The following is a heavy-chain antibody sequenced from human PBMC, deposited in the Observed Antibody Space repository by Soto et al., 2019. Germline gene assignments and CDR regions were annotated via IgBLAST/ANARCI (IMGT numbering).Heavy chain of an antibody. Sequence: PEGSLILSCAPSGFTFSSYAMSWGLQAPGKGLEWVSAISGSGGSTYYADSVKGRFTISRDNSKNTLYLQMNSLRAEDTAVYYCAKDHGTAATLWFAPGGQRTLVSVSS. CDR1: GFTFSSYA. J-gene: IGHJ5*02. CDR2: ISGSGGST. V-gene: IGHV3-23*01. D-gene: IGHD1-26*01. CDR3: AKDHGTAATLWFAP.